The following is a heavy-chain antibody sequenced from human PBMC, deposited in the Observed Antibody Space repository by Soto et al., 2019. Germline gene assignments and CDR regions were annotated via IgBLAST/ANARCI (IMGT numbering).Heavy chain of an antibody. CDR3: ARGIVGLRDY. Sequence: EVQLVESGGGLVKPGGSLRLSCAASGFTFSSYSMNWVRQAPGKGLEWVSSISSSSSYIYYADSVTGRFTISRDNAKNSLYLQMNSLRAEDTAVYYCARGIVGLRDYWGQGTLVTVSS. CDR1: GFTFSSYS. CDR2: ISSSSSYI. V-gene: IGHV3-21*01. D-gene: IGHD1-26*01. J-gene: IGHJ4*02.